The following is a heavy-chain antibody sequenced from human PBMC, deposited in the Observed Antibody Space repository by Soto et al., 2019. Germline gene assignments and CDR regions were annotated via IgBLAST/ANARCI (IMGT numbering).Heavy chain of an antibody. V-gene: IGHV4-30-2*01. CDR3: AREGGIGGPDWYFNV. CDR1: GGSISSGGYS. CDR2: IFHSGST. D-gene: IGHD3-16*01. J-gene: IGHJ2*01. Sequence: QLQLQESAAGLVKPSQTLSLTCAVSGGSISSGGYSWSWLRQPPGKGLGWIGYIFHSGSTYYNPSLKGRVTISVDRSTNQFSLELSSVTASDTAVYYCAREGGIGGPDWYFNVGGRGTLVTVS.